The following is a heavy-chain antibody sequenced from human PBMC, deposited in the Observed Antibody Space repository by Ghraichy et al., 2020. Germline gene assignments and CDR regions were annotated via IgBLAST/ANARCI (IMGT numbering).Heavy chain of an antibody. J-gene: IGHJ6*03. CDR1: GYSISSGYY. Sequence: SETLSLTCAVSGYSISSGYYWGWVRQPPGEGLEWVGSFYHSGNTYYNPSLKSRVTISGDTSNNQFFLKLYSVTAADTAVYHCARGSAAGNYYYYYMDVWGKGTTVTVSS. V-gene: IGHV4-38-2*01. CDR2: FYHSGNT. CDR3: ARGSAAGNYYYYYMDV. D-gene: IGHD6-13*01.